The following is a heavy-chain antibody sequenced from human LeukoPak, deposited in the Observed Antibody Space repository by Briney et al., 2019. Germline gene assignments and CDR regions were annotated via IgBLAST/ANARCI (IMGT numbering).Heavy chain of an antibody. CDR2: IKEDGSEE. CDR3: ARSSYSSSSSV. CDR1: GFTFSSYW. D-gene: IGHD6-6*01. Sequence: GGSLRFSCEASGFTFSSYWMSWVRQAPGKGLEWAANIKEDGSEEYYVDSVKGRFTISRDNAKNSLYLQINSLRAEDTAVYYCARSSYSSSSSVWGQGTMVTVSS. V-gene: IGHV3-7*03. J-gene: IGHJ3*01.